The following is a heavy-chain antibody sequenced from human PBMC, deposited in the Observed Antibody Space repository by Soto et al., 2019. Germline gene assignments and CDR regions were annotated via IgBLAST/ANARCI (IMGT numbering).Heavy chain of an antibody. CDR2: VNHSGST. Sequence: QVQLQQWGAGLLKPSETLALTCAVYGGSFSGYYWTWIRQPPGKGLEWIGEVNHSGSTNYNPSLKSRVNISIDTSKNQFSLNLTSVTAADTAVYYCARGMITFGGVRRYFDFWGQGALVTVSS. D-gene: IGHD3-16*01. V-gene: IGHV4-34*01. CDR1: GGSFSGYY. CDR3: ARGMITFGGVRRYFDF. J-gene: IGHJ4*02.